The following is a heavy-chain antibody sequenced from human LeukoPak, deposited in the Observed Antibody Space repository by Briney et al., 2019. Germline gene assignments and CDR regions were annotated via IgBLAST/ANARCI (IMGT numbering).Heavy chain of an antibody. J-gene: IGHJ4*02. CDR3: ATEVVGYGDVHYFDS. D-gene: IGHD4-17*01. CDR1: GYTLTEVS. Sequence: SVKVSCKISGYTLTEVSMHWVRPAPGKGLEWMGGFDPADGEPIYAQKFQGRVTMSEDTSTDTAYMDLSSLRSEDTAVYYCATEVVGYGDVHYFDSWGQGTLVTVSS. CDR2: FDPADGEP. V-gene: IGHV1-24*01.